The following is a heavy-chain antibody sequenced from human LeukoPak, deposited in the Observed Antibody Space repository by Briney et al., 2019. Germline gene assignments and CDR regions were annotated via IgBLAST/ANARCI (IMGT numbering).Heavy chain of an antibody. V-gene: IGHV3-13*01. Sequence: GGSLRLPCAASGFTFSSYDMHWVRQATGKGLEWVSAIGTAGDTYYPGSVKGRFTISRENAKNSLYLQMNSLRAGDTAVYYCARGGAGTTGTDAFDIWGQGTMVTVSS. J-gene: IGHJ3*02. CDR3: ARGGAGTTGTDAFDI. CDR1: GFTFSSYD. CDR2: IGTAGDT. D-gene: IGHD1-1*01.